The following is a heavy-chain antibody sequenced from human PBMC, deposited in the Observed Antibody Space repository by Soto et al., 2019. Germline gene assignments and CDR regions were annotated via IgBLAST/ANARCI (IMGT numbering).Heavy chain of an antibody. J-gene: IGHJ5*02. Sequence: QVQLQQSGPGLVRPSETLSLTCYVSGASITDNYWGWIRQPPGKGPEWIGYVYYSGLANYNPSLKRRVTISMETSKNRFVLKVDSVTAADTAVYYCARALDYDFWGGRNWFDTWGQGIQVTVSS. CDR1: GASITDNY. CDR3: ARALDYDFWGGRNWFDT. V-gene: IGHV4-59*01. CDR2: VYYSGLA. D-gene: IGHD3-3*01.